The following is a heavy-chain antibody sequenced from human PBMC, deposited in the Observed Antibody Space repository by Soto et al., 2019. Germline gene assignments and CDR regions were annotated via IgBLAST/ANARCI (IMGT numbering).Heavy chain of an antibody. D-gene: IGHD3-3*01. Sequence: QVQLQESGPGLVKPSQTLSLTCTVSGGSISSCDYYCGWIRQHPGKGLEWIGYIYYSGSTYYNPSLKSRVTISVDTSKNQFSLKLSSVTAADTAVYYCARWWSGSRQGFDPWGQGTLVTVSS. V-gene: IGHV4-31*03. CDR2: IYYSGST. CDR1: GGSISSCDYY. CDR3: ARWWSGSRQGFDP. J-gene: IGHJ5*02.